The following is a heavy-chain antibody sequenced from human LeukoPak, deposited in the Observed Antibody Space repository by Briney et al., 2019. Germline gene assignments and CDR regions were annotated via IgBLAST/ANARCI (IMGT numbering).Heavy chain of an antibody. CDR1: GFTFSSYV. CDR2: IWYDGSNK. J-gene: IGHJ4*02. V-gene: IGHV3-33*01. CDR3: ARVAEAGIVVAGSDY. D-gene: IGHD6-19*01. Sequence: PGRSLRLSCAVSGFTFSSYVMHWVRQAPGKGLEWVAVIWYDGSNKYYADSVRGRFTISRDNSKNTLYLQMNSLRAEDKGVYYCARVAEAGIVVAGSDYWGQGTLVTVSS.